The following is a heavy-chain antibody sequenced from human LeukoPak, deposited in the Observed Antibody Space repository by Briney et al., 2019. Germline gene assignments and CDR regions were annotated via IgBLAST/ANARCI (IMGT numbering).Heavy chain of an antibody. CDR1: GGSISSSSYY. Sequence: KPSGTLSLTCTVSGGSISSSSYYWGWIRQPPGKGLEWIGSIYYSGSTYYNPSLKSRVTISVDTSKNQFSLQLSSVTAADTAVYYCARPRNLYYDSSGLSAFDIWGQGTVVTVSS. J-gene: IGHJ3*02. V-gene: IGHV4-39*01. D-gene: IGHD3-22*01. CDR3: ARPRNLYYDSSGLSAFDI. CDR2: IYYSGST.